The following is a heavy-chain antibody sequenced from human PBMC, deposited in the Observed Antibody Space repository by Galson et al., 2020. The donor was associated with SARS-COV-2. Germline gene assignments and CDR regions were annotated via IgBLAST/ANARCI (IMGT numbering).Heavy chain of an antibody. V-gene: IGHV4-30-4*01. CDR1: GDSISSDDFY. Sequence: SETLSLTCTVSGDSISSDDFYWSWIRQTPGTGLEWIGDIHSSGNTYYNPSLMSRGTISVDTSKNQFSLRLSSVTAADTAVYFCARTSSTATREYYFDYWGRGTLVSVS. J-gene: IGHJ4*02. CDR3: ARTSSTATREYYFDY. D-gene: IGHD4-17*01. CDR2: IHSSGNT.